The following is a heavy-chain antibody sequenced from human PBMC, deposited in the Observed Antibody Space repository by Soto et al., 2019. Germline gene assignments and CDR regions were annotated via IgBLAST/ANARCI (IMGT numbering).Heavy chain of an antibody. CDR3: ANGYCSGGSCAWFDP. V-gene: IGHV3-23*01. Sequence: EVQLLESGGGLVQPGWSLRLSCAASGFTFSSYAMSWVRQAPGKGLEWVSAISGSGGSTYYADSVKGRFTISRDNSKNTLYLQMNSLIAEDTAVYYCANGYCSGGSCAWFDPWGQGTLVTVSS. J-gene: IGHJ5*02. CDR2: ISGSGGST. D-gene: IGHD2-15*01. CDR1: GFTFSSYA.